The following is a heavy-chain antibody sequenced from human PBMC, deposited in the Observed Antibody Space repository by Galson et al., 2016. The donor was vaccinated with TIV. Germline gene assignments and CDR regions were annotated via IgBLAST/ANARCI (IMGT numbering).Heavy chain of an antibody. D-gene: IGHD5-18*01. CDR2: IIPLFGSA. Sequence: SVKVSCKASGGSFSSYGFNWVRQAPGQGLEWMGNIIPLFGSANYAQKFQGRVTITADESTSTAYMELSRLRSGDTAIYYCATDRNTAMDTYYYYYGVDVWGQGTTVTVSS. J-gene: IGHJ6*02. CDR1: GGSFSSYG. V-gene: IGHV1-69*13. CDR3: ATDRNTAMDTYYYYYGVDV.